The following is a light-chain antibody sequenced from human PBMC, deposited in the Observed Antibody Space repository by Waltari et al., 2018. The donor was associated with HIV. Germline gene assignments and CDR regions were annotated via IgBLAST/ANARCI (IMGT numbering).Light chain of an antibody. CDR2: AAS. V-gene: IGKV1-39*01. CDR3: QQSFNTPLT. Sequence: DIPMTQSPSSLSASIGDRVTLTCRASQNISSYFNWYQQKPGKAPRFLIYAASSLQSGVPSTFSGSGSGTDFTLTISSLQREDFATYYCQQSFNTPLTFGGGTKVEIK. CDR1: QNISSY. J-gene: IGKJ4*01.